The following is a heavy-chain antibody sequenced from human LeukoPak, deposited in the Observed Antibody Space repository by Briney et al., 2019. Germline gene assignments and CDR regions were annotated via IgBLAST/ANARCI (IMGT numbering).Heavy chain of an antibody. J-gene: IGHJ6*02. CDR3: ARAQDGFGDSFYYYGMDV. CDR2: ISYDGSNK. D-gene: IGHD3-10*01. Sequence: GGSLGLSCAASGFTFSSYAMHWVRQAPGKGLEWVAVISYDGSNKYYADSVKGRFTISRDNSKNTLYVQMNSLRAEDTAVYYCARAQDGFGDSFYYYGMDVWGQGTTVTVSS. CDR1: GFTFSSYA. V-gene: IGHV3-30-3*01.